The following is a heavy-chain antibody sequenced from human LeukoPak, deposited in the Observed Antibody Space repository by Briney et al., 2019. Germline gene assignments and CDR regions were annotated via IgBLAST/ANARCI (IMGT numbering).Heavy chain of an antibody. CDR2: IKQDGSEK. CDR1: GFTFSIYW. CDR3: ARGGYSYGYAGVSPHYMAF. Sequence: GGSLRLSCAASGFTFSIYWMNWVRQAPGKGLEWVANIKQDGSEKYYVDSVKGRFTISRDNAKNSLFLQMSSLRAEDTALYFCARGGYSYGYAGVSPHYMAFWGKGTTVTVSS. D-gene: IGHD5-18*01. V-gene: IGHV3-7*03. J-gene: IGHJ6*03.